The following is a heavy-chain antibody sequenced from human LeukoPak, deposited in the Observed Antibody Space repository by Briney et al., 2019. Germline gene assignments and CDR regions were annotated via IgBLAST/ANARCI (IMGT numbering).Heavy chain of an antibody. Sequence: GGSLRLSCAASGFTFSDSVMPWVRQGSGRGLEWVGLIRSKANNYATAYSASVKGRFTISRDDLQNMAYLQMNSLKTEDTAVYYCVRSSGWYVDYWGQGTLVTVSS. V-gene: IGHV3-73*01. CDR3: VRSSGWYVDY. CDR1: GFTFSDSV. CDR2: IRSKANNYAT. D-gene: IGHD6-19*01. J-gene: IGHJ4*02.